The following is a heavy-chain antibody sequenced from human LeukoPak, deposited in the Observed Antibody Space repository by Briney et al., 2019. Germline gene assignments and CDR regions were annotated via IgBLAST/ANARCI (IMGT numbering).Heavy chain of an antibody. CDR1: GFTFSSYW. Sequence: GGSLRLSCAASGFTFSSYWMSWVRQAPGKGLEWVANIKQDGSEKYYVDSVKGRFTISRDNAKNSLYLQMNSLRAEDTAVYYCAREYYDSSGYYYDYYYMDVWGKGTTVTVSS. CDR2: IKQDGSEK. CDR3: AREYYDSSGYYYDYYYMDV. V-gene: IGHV3-7*01. D-gene: IGHD3-22*01. J-gene: IGHJ6*03.